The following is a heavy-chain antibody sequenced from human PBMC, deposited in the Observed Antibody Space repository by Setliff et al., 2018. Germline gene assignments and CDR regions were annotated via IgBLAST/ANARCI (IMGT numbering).Heavy chain of an antibody. CDR3: ARQFCSSTSCYDWFDP. Sequence: PGESLKISCKGSGYSFTSYWIGWVRQMPGKGLEWMGIIYPGDSDTRYSPPFQGQVTISADKSISTAYLQWSSLKASDTAMYYCARQFCSSTSCYDWFDPWGQGTLVTVSS. J-gene: IGHJ5*02. CDR1: GYSFTSYW. CDR2: IYPGDSDT. D-gene: IGHD2-2*01. V-gene: IGHV5-51*01.